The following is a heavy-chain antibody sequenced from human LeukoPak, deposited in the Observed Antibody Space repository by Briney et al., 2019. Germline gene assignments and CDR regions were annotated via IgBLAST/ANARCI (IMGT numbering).Heavy chain of an antibody. Sequence: GGSLRLSCAASGFPFSIYAMSWVRQAPGKGLEWVSAISGRGGSTYYADSVKSRFTISRDNSKNTLYLQMNSLRAEDTAVYYCAKALGGYSGYDPKDAFDIWGQGTMVTVSS. CDR3: AKALGGYSGYDPKDAFDI. CDR1: GFPFSIYA. CDR2: ISGRGGST. V-gene: IGHV3-23*01. J-gene: IGHJ3*02. D-gene: IGHD5-12*01.